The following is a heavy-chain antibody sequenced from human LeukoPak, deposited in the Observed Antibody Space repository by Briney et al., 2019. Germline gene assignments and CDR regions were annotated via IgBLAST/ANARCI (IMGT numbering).Heavy chain of an antibody. V-gene: IGHV3-74*03. CDR1: GFTFSSYW. D-gene: IGHD2-2*01. CDR2: INTDGSST. Sequence: GGSLRLSCAASGFTFSSYWMHWVRQAPGKGLVWVSRINTDGSSTTYADSVKGRFTMSRDNAKNTLYLQMNSLRADDTAVYYCATGLLVVPAGLPDYRGQGTLVTVSS. J-gene: IGHJ4*02. CDR3: ATGLLVVPAGLPDY.